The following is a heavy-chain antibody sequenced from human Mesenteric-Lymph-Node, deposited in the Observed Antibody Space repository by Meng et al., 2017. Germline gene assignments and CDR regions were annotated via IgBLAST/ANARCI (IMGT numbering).Heavy chain of an antibody. V-gene: IGHV3-66*02. CDR1: GFTVSSNY. CDR2: IYSGGST. Sequence: GESLKIFCAASGFTVSSNYMSWVRQAPGKGLEWVSVIYSGGSTYYADYVKGRFTISRDNSKNTLYLQMNSLRAEDTAVYYCARDGGVDTDFDYWGQGTLVTVSS. J-gene: IGHJ4*02. CDR3: ARDGGVDTDFDY. D-gene: IGHD3-16*01.